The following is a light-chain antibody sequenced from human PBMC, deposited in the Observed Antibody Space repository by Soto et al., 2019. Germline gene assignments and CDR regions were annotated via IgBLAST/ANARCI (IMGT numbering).Light chain of an antibody. Sequence: DIQLTQSPSVLCGSVGXTXXXXXRASQALSNYLAWYQQKPGKAPDLLIYSASTLQSGVPSRFSGSGSETEFSLTIRALQPEDFATYYCQQLSRYPLTFGGGTKVDIK. CDR1: QALSNY. V-gene: IGKV1-9*01. J-gene: IGKJ4*01. CDR2: SAS. CDR3: QQLSRYPLT.